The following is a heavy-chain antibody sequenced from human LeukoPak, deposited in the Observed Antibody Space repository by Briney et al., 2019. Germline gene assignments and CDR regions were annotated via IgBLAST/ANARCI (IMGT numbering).Heavy chain of an antibody. D-gene: IGHD4-23*01. V-gene: IGHV1-2*02. Sequence: ASVKVSCKASGYTFTGYYMHWVRQAPGQGLEWMGWINPNSGGTNYAQKFQGRVTMTRDTSISTAYMELSRPRSDDTAVYYCARGTTVARDGPLANAFDIWGQGTMVTVSS. CDR2: INPNSGGT. CDR1: GYTFTGYY. J-gene: IGHJ3*02. CDR3: ARGTTVARDGPLANAFDI.